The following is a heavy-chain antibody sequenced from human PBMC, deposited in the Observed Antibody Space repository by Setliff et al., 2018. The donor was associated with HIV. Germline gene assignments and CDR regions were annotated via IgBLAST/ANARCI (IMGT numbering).Heavy chain of an antibody. CDR2: IQSKIDGGTT. D-gene: IGHD2-2*01. J-gene: IGHJ1*01. V-gene: IGHV3-15*01. CDR1: GFTFTNAW. CDR3: TTKPPAADFQH. Sequence: GGSLRLSCAASGFTFTNAWMSWVRQGPGKGLEWVGRIQSKIDGGTTDYAAPVKGRFTISRDDSKNTLYLQMNSLKTEDTAIYYCTTKPPAADFQHWGQGTLVTVSS.